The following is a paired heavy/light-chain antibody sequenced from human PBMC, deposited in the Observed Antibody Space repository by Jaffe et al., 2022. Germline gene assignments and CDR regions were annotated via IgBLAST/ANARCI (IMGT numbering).Heavy chain of an antibody. CDR1: GYTFTTYA. CDR2: INTNTGNP. CDR3: ARGYCTGGSCYPDY. D-gene: IGHD2-15*01. V-gene: IGHV7-4-1*02. Sequence: QVQLVQSGSELKKPGASVKVSCKASGYTFTTYAMNWVRQAPGQGLEWMGWINTNTGNPTYAQGFTGRFVFSLDTSVSTAYLQISSLKAEDTAVYYCARGYCTGGSCYPDYWGQGTLVTVSS. J-gene: IGHJ4*02.
Light chain of an antibody. Sequence: DIQMTQSPSSLSASVGDRVTITCRASQGISNYLAWFQQKPGKAPKSLIYAASSLQSGVPSRFSGSGSGTDFTLTISSLQPEDFATYYCQQYNSYPRTFGQGTKLEIK. CDR3: QQYNSYPRT. CDR2: AAS. J-gene: IGKJ2*02. V-gene: IGKV1-16*01. CDR1: QGISNY.